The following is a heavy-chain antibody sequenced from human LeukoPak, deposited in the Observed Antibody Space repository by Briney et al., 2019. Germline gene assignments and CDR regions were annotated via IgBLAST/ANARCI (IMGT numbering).Heavy chain of an antibody. CDR3: AKAVGATARYFDL. Sequence: GGSLRLSCAASGFTYSSYAMSWVRHAPGKGLEWVSAISGSGGSTYYADSVKGRFTISRDNSKNTLYLQMNSLRAEDTAVYYCAKAVGATARYFDLWGRGTLVTVSS. D-gene: IGHD1-26*01. CDR2: ISGSGGST. CDR1: GFTYSSYA. J-gene: IGHJ2*01. V-gene: IGHV3-23*01.